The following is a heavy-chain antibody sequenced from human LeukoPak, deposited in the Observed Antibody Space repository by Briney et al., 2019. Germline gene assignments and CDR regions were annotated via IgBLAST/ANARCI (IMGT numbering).Heavy chain of an antibody. Sequence: GGSLRLSCAASGFTFDDYAMHWVRQAPGKGLEWVSGISWNSGSIGYADSVKGRFTISRDNAKNSLYLQMNSLRAEDTAVYYCAKGEAYYDSSGVFDYWGQGTLVTVSS. CDR3: AKGEAYYDSSGVFDY. CDR2: ISWNSGSI. V-gene: IGHV3-9*01. CDR1: GFTFDDYA. J-gene: IGHJ4*02. D-gene: IGHD3-22*01.